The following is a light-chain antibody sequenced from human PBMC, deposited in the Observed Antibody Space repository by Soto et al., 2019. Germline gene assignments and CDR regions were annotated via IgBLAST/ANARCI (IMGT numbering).Light chain of an antibody. V-gene: IGKV1-39*01. J-gene: IGKJ1*01. Sequence: DIQMTQSPSALSASIGDRVTITCRASQSISSYLNWYQQNPGKAPKLLIYAASSLQSGVPSRFSGSGSGTDFTLTISSLQPEDFATYYCQQAWTFGQRAKVEIK. CDR2: AAS. CDR1: QSISSY. CDR3: QQAWT.